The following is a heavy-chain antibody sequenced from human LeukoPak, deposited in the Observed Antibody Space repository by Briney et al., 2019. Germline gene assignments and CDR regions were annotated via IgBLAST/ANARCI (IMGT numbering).Heavy chain of an antibody. V-gene: IGHV5-51*01. Sequence: GESLKISCKGSGYSFSNYWIGWVRQMPGKGLEWMGIIYPGDSDTRYSPSFQGQVTISADKSISTAYLQWSSLKASDTAMYYCARLYYDFWSAKRLYYYYYMDVWGKGTTVTVSS. J-gene: IGHJ6*03. CDR1: GYSFSNYW. CDR3: ARLYYDFWSAKRLYYYYYMDV. D-gene: IGHD3-3*01. CDR2: IYPGDSDT.